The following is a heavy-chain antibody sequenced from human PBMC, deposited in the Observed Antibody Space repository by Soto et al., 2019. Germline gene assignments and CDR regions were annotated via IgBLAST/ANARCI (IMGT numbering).Heavy chain of an antibody. Sequence: GGSLRLSCAASGFTFSRYWMFWVRQAPGKGLVWVSRISGDGTSTSYADSVKGRFTMSRDNAKNTLYLQMNSLRAEDTAVYYCARALSWIPLAYYYGMDVLANGPRSPSP. D-gene: IGHD5-18*01. CDR2: ISGDGTST. J-gene: IGHJ6*02. CDR1: GFTFSRYW. V-gene: IGHV3-74*01. CDR3: ARALSWIPLAYYYGMDV.